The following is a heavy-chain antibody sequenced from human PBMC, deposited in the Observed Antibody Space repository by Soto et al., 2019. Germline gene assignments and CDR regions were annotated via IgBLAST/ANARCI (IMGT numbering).Heavy chain of an antibody. CDR1: WGSFRCYY. CDR3: ARGSYSYCFGGSTGYYGLDI. J-gene: IGHJ6*02. Sequence: SETLARTFAGYWGSFRCYYWSWVRQPPWKVLDLIGESNHSGSTNYHPSLKSRVTISVDTSKNQFSMKLSSVTAADTAVYYCARGSYSYCFGGSTGYYGLDIGGQGPTVT. CDR2: SNHSGST. D-gene: IGHD5-18*01. V-gene: IGHV4-34*01.